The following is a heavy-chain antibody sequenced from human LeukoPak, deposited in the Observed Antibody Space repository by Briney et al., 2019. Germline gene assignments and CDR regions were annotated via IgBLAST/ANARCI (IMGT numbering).Heavy chain of an antibody. CDR3: ARGLGLRWQYFDY. Sequence: SETLSLTCAVYGGSFSGYYWSWIRQPPGKGLEWIGEINHSGSTNYNPSLKSRVTISVDTSKNQFSLELSSVTAADTAVYYCARGLGLRWQYFDYWGQGTLVTVSS. J-gene: IGHJ4*02. CDR1: GGSFSGYY. CDR2: INHSGST. D-gene: IGHD4-23*01. V-gene: IGHV4-34*01.